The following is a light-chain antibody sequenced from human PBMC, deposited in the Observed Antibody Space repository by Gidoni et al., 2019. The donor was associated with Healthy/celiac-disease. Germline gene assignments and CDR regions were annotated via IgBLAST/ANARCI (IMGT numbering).Light chain of an antibody. CDR2: SNN. V-gene: IGLV1-44*01. CDR3: AAWDDSLNGYV. J-gene: IGLJ1*01. Sequence: QSVLTQPPSASGAPGQGVTISCSGRSSNIGSNTVNWYQQLPGTAPKLLIYSNNQRPSGVLDRFSGSKAGTSASLAISGLQSEDEADYYCAAWDDSLNGYVFGTGTKVTVL. CDR1: SSNIGSNT.